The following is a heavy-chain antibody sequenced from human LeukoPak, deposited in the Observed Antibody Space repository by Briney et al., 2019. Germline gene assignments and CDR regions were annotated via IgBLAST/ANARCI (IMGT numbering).Heavy chain of an antibody. CDR2: MNQDGSAK. CDR1: GFTFRTDW. Sequence: GGSLSLSCAASGFTFRTDWLSWVRKGPGKGLEWVAYMNQDGSAKYYVDSLKGRFAIARDNAKNSVYLQMNSLRAEDTALYYCASDSGTYRTIDFWGQGTLVTVSS. V-gene: IGHV3-7*02. CDR3: ASDSGTYRTIDF. D-gene: IGHD1-26*01. J-gene: IGHJ4*02.